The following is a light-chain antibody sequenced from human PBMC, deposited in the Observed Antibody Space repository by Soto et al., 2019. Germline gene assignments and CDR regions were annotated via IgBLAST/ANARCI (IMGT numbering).Light chain of an antibody. J-gene: IGKJ1*01. CDR2: GAS. CDR3: QQYDSTPPT. CDR1: QSVNSNY. V-gene: IGKV3-20*01. Sequence: EIVLTQSPGTLSLSPGERATLSCRASQSVNSNYLAWYQRKPGQAPRLLIYGASNRATDIPYRFSASGSGTDFNLTITRLEAEDFAVYYCQQYDSTPPTFGQGTKVEVK.